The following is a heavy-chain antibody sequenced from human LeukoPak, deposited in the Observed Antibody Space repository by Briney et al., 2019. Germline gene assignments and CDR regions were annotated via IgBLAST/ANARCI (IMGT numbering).Heavy chain of an antibody. J-gene: IGHJ5*02. CDR1: GYTFTSYY. CDR2: INPSGGST. CDR3: ARDRGPMSYLRFLAETEGWFDP. Sequence: ASVKVSCKASGYTFTSYYMHWVRQAPGQGLEWMGIINPSGGSTSYAQKFQGRVTMTRDTSTSTVYMELSSLRSEDTAVYYCARDRGPMSYLRFLAETEGWFDPWGQGTLVTVSS. D-gene: IGHD3-3*01. V-gene: IGHV1-46*01.